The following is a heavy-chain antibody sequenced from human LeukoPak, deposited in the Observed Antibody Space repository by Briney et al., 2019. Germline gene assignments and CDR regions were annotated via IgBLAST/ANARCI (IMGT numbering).Heavy chain of an antibody. CDR2: IRYDGSNK. CDR1: GFTFSSYG. J-gene: IGHJ3*02. D-gene: IGHD3-16*01. Sequence: GGSLRLSCAASGFTFSSYGMHWVRQAPGKGLEWVAFIRYDGSNKYYADSVKGRFTISRDNSKNTLYLQMNSLRAEDTAVYYCAKRAQVWGSYCAFDIWGQGTMVTVSS. V-gene: IGHV3-30*02. CDR3: AKRAQVWGSYCAFDI.